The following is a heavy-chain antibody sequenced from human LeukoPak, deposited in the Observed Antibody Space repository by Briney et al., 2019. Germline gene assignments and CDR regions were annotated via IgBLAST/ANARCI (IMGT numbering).Heavy chain of an antibody. V-gene: IGHV3-9*01. CDR3: AKGGTDPAAPVDS. CDR2: ITWNSGAR. Sequence: GGSLRLSCVAPGFTYDDYAMHWVRQPPGKGLELVSTITWNSGARHYADSVKGRFTISRDNAKNSLFLLMNNLGSEDTAFYFCAKGGTDPAAPVDSWGQGTLVTVSS. J-gene: IGHJ5*01. CDR1: GFTYDDYA. D-gene: IGHD2-2*01.